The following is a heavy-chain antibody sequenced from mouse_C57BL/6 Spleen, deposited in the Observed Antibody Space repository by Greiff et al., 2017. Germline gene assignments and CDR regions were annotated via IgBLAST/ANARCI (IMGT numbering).Heavy chain of an antibody. Sequence: QVQLKESGPGQVQPSQSLSITCTVSGFSLTSYGVHWVRQSPGKGLEWLGVIWSGGSTDYNAAFISRLSISKDNSKSQVFFKMNSLQADDTAIYYCARNYLYYDGYYYAMDYWGQGTSVTVSS. CDR3: ARNYLYYDGYYYAMDY. CDR2: IWSGGST. V-gene: IGHV2-2*01. CDR1: GFSLTSYG. D-gene: IGHD2-3*01. J-gene: IGHJ4*01.